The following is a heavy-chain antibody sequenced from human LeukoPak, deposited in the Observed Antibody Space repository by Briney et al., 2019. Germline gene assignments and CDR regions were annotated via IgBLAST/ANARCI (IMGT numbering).Heavy chain of an antibody. D-gene: IGHD1-26*01. CDR2: ISSTGSST. CDR1: GFPFSNYE. CDR3: VKGSD. V-gene: IGHV3-64D*09. Sequence: PGGSLRLSCSAPGFPFSNYEMHWVRQAPGKALEYVPTISSTGSSTYYAVSVQGRFAISRDNSKKMLFLQMSSLRPEDTAVYYCVKGSDWGLGTLVSVSS. J-gene: IGHJ4*02.